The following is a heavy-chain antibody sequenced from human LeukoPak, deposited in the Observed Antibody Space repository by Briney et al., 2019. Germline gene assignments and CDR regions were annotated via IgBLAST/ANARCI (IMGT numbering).Heavy chain of an antibody. V-gene: IGHV1-18*04. J-gene: IGHJ4*02. CDR3: ARHSGSGWQALGY. CDR2: TSYNGNT. CDR1: GYTFTNYG. D-gene: IGHD6-19*01. Sequence: GASVKASCKASGYTFTNYGISGVRQAPGLGLEGMGWTSYNGNTNYAQTFQDRVTMTTDTPTTTAYMELRSLESDDTAVYYCARHSGSGWQALGYWGQGTLVTVSS.